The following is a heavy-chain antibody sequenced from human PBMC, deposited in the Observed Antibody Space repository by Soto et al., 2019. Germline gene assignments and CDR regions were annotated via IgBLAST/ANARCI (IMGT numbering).Heavy chain of an antibody. CDR2: IHYTGST. V-gene: IGHV4-30-4*01. CDR3: ARSQVTVVVPGL. Sequence: HVQLQESGPGLVTPSQTLSLTCTVSGDSIDNAFYYWSWVRQPPGKGLQWIGYIHYTGSTFYNPSLESRVTFSVDASKNQSSLNLTSVTAADTAIYYCARSQVTVVVPGLWSQGTLVTVSA. CDR1: GDSIDNAFYY. D-gene: IGHD2-21*02. J-gene: IGHJ4*02.